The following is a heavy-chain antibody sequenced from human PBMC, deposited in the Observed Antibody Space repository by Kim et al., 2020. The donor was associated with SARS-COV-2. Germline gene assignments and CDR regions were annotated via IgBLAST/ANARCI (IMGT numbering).Heavy chain of an antibody. D-gene: IGHD1-26*01. V-gene: IGHV4-39*01. Sequence: KSGVTISVDTSKNQFSLKLSSVTAADTAVYYCARSMGSYLYYYYYYGMDVWGQGTTVTVSS. CDR3: ARSMGSYLYYYYYYGMDV. J-gene: IGHJ6*02.